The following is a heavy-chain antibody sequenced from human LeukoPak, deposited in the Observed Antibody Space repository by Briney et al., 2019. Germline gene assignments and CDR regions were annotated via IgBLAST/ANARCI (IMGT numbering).Heavy chain of an antibody. D-gene: IGHD2-15*01. CDR3: ARVPRYCSGGSCPNFYY. CDR1: GFTFSSYE. Sequence: GGSLRLSCAASGFTFSSYEMNWVRQAPGKGLEWVSYISSSGSTIYYADPVKGRFTISRDNAKNSLYLQMNSLRAEDTAVYYCARVPRYCSGGSCPNFYYWGQGTVITVSS. CDR2: ISSSGSTI. V-gene: IGHV3-48*03. J-gene: IGHJ4*02.